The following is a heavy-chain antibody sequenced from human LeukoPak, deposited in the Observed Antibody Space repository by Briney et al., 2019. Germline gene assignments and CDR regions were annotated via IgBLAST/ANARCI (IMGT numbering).Heavy chain of an antibody. V-gene: IGHV3-21*01. CDR2: ISSSSSYI. CDR3: ASTPGYSSGWYHFDY. CDR1: GFTFSSYS. D-gene: IGHD6-19*01. Sequence: PGGSLRLSCAASGFTFSSYSMNWVRQAPGKGLEWVSSISSSSSYIYYADSVKGRFTISRDNAKNSLYLQMNSLRAEDTAVYYCASTPGYSSGWYHFDYWGQGTLVTVSS. J-gene: IGHJ4*02.